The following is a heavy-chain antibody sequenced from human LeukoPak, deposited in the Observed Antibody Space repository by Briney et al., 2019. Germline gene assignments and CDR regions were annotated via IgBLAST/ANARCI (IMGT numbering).Heavy chain of an antibody. CDR1: GDSVYSSTAA. Sequence: SQTLSLTCAISGDSVYSSTAAWNWIRQSPSRGLEWLGRTYYRSKWYYDYAVSVKSRITVNPDTSKNQFSLQLDSVTPEDTAVYYFARAPDHSRTGFDSWGQGTLVTVSS. J-gene: IGHJ4*02. D-gene: IGHD1-1*01. CDR2: TYYRSKWYY. CDR3: ARAPDHSRTGFDS. V-gene: IGHV6-1*01.